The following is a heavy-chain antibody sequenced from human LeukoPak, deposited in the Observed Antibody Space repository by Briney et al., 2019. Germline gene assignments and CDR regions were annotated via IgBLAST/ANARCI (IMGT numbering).Heavy chain of an antibody. CDR3: ARTRFGELLSDGQYYFDY. D-gene: IGHD3-10*01. J-gene: IGHJ4*02. CDR2: ISPYNGNT. CDR1: GYTFTNYG. V-gene: IGHV1-18*01. Sequence: ASVKVSCKASGYTFTNYGIIWVRQAPGQGLEWMGWISPYNGNTNYVQKLQGRVTITADESTSTAYMELSSLRSEDTAVYYCARTRFGELLSDGQYYFDYWGQGTLVTVSS.